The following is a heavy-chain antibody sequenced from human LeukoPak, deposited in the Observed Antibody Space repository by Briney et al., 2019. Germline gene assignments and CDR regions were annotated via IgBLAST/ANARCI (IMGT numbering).Heavy chain of an antibody. CDR3: ARGSVQLWLRDTYYYMDV. CDR2: INWNGRIT. J-gene: IGHJ6*03. V-gene: IGHV3-20*04. D-gene: IGHD5-18*01. CDR1: GLTFDDYA. Sequence: GGCLRLSCAASGLTFDDYAMNWVRQVPGRGLEWVSGINWNGRITEYADSVKDRFTISRQNTKNSLYLYMNNLGGEDTALYFCARGSVQLWLRDTYYYMDVWGKGTTVTVSS.